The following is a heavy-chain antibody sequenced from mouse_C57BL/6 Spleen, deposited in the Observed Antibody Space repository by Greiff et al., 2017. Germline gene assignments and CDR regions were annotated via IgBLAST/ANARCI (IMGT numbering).Heavy chain of an antibody. CDR1: GYTFTSYW. D-gene: IGHD2-3*01. J-gene: IGHJ2*01. Sequence: VKLQQPGAELVRPGSSVKLSCKASGYTFTSYWMDWVKQRPGQGLEWIGNIYPSDSETHYNQKFKDKATLTVDKSSSTAYMQLSSLTSEDSAVYYCARGYDGYLFDYWGQGTTLTVSS. CDR2: IYPSDSET. CDR3: ARGYDGYLFDY. V-gene: IGHV1-61*01.